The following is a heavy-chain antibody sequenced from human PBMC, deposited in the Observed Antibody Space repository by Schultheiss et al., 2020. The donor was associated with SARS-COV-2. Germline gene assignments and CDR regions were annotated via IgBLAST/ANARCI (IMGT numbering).Heavy chain of an antibody. CDR2: INHSGST. CDR3: AGLWFGELLENY. Sequence: SQTLSLTCTVSGGSISSSSSYWGWIRQPPGKGLEWIGEINHSGSTNYNPSLKSRVTISVDTSKNQFSLKLSSVTAADTAVYYCAGLWFGELLENYWGQGTLVTVSS. D-gene: IGHD3-10*01. J-gene: IGHJ4*02. V-gene: IGHV4-39*07. CDR1: GGSISSSSSY.